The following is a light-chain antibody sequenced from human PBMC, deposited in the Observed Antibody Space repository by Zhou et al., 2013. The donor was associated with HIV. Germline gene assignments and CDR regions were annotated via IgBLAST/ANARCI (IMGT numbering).Light chain of an antibody. J-gene: IGKJ2*01. V-gene: IGKV1-5*03. Sequence: DIQMTQSPSTLSASVGDRVTITCRASQSISSWLAWYQQKPGKAPNLLIYKASSLESGVPSRFSGSGSGTEFTLTISSLQPEDFATYYCQQSYSVPITFGQGTKLEI. CDR3: QQSYSVPIT. CDR2: KAS. CDR1: QSISSW.